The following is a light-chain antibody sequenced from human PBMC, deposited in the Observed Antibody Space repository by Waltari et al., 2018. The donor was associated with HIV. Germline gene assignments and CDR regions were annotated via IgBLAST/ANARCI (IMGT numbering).Light chain of an antibody. J-gene: IGLJ2*01. CDR1: TSNIGNYY. CDR3: TSWDKSLRVLL. V-gene: IGLV1-51*01. CDR2: DDN. Sequence: QSVLTQPPSVSAAPGQWVTISCYGSTSNIGNYYVSWYQRLPGTAPKLLIYDDNKRPSGIPGRFSGSKSGTAATLSIVGLQTGDEADYYCTSWDKSLRVLLFGGGTRVAVL.